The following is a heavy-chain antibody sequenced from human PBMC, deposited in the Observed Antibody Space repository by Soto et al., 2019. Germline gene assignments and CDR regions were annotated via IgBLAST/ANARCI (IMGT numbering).Heavy chain of an antibody. Sequence: QVQLVQSGAEVKKPGSSVKVSCKASGCTFSSYTISWMRQAPGQGLEWMGRLIPILGIANYAQKFQGRVTITADKATSTAYMELSGRRSEYTAVYYCARAVPGAYGSGRSPPHFDSWGQGTLVTVSS. CDR3: ARAVPGAYGSGRSPPHFDS. J-gene: IGHJ4*02. CDR1: GCTFSSYT. CDR2: LIPILGIA. V-gene: IGHV1-69*02. D-gene: IGHD3-10*01.